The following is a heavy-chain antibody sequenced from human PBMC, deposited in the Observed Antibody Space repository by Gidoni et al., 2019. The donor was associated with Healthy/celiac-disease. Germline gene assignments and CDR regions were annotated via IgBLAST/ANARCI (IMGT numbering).Heavy chain of an antibody. D-gene: IGHD7-27*01. Sequence: QVQLVESGGGLVKRGGSLRLSCAASGFTFSDYYMSWIRQAPGKGLEWVSYISSSGSTIYYADSVKGRFTISRDNAKNSLYLQMNSLRAEDTAVYYCASELGINADLYYYYYGMDVWGQGTTVTVSS. J-gene: IGHJ6*02. CDR3: ASELGINADLYYYYYGMDV. V-gene: IGHV3-11*01. CDR1: GFTFSDYY. CDR2: ISSSGSTI.